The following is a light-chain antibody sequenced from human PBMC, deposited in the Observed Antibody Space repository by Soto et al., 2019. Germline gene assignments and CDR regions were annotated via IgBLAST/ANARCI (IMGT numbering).Light chain of an antibody. CDR2: CAS. CDR1: QSVLYRSNNHHF. J-gene: IGKJ4*02. V-gene: IGKV4-1*01. Sequence: QFTYALAVSQRRRFPITCASLQSVLYRSNNHHFLAWYQQRPGQPPHLLIICASHRVHNVPDRLSGSGSGTESTVIISRLVPEDFAVYYCQQHGRTSQRFGEVTKVEVK. CDR3: QQHGRTSQR.